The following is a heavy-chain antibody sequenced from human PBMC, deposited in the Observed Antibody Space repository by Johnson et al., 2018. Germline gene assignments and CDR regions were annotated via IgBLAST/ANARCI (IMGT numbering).Heavy chain of an antibody. Sequence: QVQLQEAGPGLVKPSESLSLTCTVSGGSITDDYWIWIRQPPGKGLEWIGYISYSGNTKYNPSLDSRVTISVDTSKTQVSLRLSSVTAADTAIYYCAKAVGSGYDDMDVWGKGTTVTVSS. V-gene: IGHV4-59*01. J-gene: IGHJ6*03. CDR1: GGSITDDY. D-gene: IGHD1-26*01. CDR3: AKAVGSGYDDMDV. CDR2: ISYSGNT.